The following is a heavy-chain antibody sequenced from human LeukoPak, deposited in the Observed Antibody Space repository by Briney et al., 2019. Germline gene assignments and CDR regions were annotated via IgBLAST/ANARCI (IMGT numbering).Heavy chain of an antibody. Sequence: ASVKVSCKASGYSFTVYYLHWVRQAPGKGLEWMGWINPNSGGTNYAQKFLGRVSMTRDTSISTAYMELSRLRSDDTALYYCATLYGDYVTTDYWGKGTMVTVSS. V-gene: IGHV1-2*02. D-gene: IGHD4-17*01. J-gene: IGHJ4*02. CDR2: INPNSGGT. CDR1: GYSFTVYY. CDR3: ATLYGDYVTTDY.